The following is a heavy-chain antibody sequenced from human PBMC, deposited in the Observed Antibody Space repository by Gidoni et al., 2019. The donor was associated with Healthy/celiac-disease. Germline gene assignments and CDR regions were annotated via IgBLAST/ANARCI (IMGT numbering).Heavy chain of an antibody. D-gene: IGHD5-12*01. Sequence: QVQLVQSWAEVKKPRSSVKFSCKASGGTFSSYAISWVRQAPGHGLEWMGGIIPIFGTANYAKKFQDRVTITAEESTSTAYMELSSLRSEDTAVYYCATEVGGGYIGDAFDIWGQGTMVTVSS. V-gene: IGHV1-69*01. CDR1: GGTFSSYA. CDR2: IIPIFGTA. J-gene: IGHJ3*02. CDR3: ATEVGGGYIGDAFDI.